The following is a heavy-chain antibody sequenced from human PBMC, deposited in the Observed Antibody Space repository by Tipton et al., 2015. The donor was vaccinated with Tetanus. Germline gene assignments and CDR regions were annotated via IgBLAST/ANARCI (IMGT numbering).Heavy chain of an antibody. J-gene: IGHJ5*02. CDR2: IYYSGST. CDR3: ARGPPLHDWFDP. Sequence: TLSLTCTVSGGSISSYYWSWIRQPPGKGLEWIGYIYYSGSTNYNPSLKSRVTISVDTSKNQFSLKLSSVTAADTAVYYCARGPPLHDWFDPWGQGTLVTVSS. CDR1: GGSISSYY. V-gene: IGHV4-59*12.